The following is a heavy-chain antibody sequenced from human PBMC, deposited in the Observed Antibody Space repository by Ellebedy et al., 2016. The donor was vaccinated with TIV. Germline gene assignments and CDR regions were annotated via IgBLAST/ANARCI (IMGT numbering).Heavy chain of an antibody. CDR1: GGSFSGYY. CDR2: INHSGST. Sequence: GSLRLXXAVYGGSFSGYYWSWIRQPPGKGLEWIGEINHSGSTNYNPSLKSRVTISVDTSKNQFSLKLSSVTAADTAVYYCARASVVVAATAYYYGMDVWGQGTTVTVSS. CDR3: ARASVVVAATAYYYGMDV. V-gene: IGHV4-34*01. J-gene: IGHJ6*02. D-gene: IGHD2-15*01.